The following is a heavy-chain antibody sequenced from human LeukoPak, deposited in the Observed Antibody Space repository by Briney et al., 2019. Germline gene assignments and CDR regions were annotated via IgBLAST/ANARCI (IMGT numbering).Heavy chain of an antibody. CDR3: AKAGGDYYDSSGYYYSRAFFDY. V-gene: IGHV3-33*06. Sequence: PGGSLRLSCAASGFTFSSYGMHWVRQAPGKGLEWVAVIWYDGSNKYYADSVKGRFTISRDNSKNTLYLQMNSLRAEDTAVYYCAKAGGDYYDSSGYYYSRAFFDYWGQGTLVTVSS. CDR1: GFTFSSYG. CDR2: IWYDGSNK. D-gene: IGHD3-22*01. J-gene: IGHJ4*02.